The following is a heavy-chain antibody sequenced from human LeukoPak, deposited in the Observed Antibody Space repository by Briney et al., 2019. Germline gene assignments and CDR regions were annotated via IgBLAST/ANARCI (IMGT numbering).Heavy chain of an antibody. D-gene: IGHD6-19*01. Sequence: GGSLRLSCVASGITFSNYAVSWVRQAPEKGLDWVSVISGSAHKIRYADSVKGRFTISRDNSKNTLYLQMNSLRAEDTAVYYCARHLGIAVAGLYGMDVWGQGTTVTVSS. J-gene: IGHJ6*02. V-gene: IGHV3-23*01. CDR1: GITFSNYA. CDR3: ARHLGIAVAGLYGMDV. CDR2: ISGSAHKI.